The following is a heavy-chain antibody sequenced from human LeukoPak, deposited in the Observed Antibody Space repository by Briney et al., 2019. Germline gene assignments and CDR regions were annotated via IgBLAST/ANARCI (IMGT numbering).Heavy chain of an antibody. J-gene: IGHJ4*02. V-gene: IGHV4-4*02. CDR2: IYHSGNT. CDR3: ARNGDSSSVVD. D-gene: IGHD4-17*01. Sequence: PSENLSLTCAVSGGSISSGNWWSWIRQTPGKGLEWIGEIYHSGNTVYNPPLKSRVTVSVDNSKNQFSLRLTSVTAADTAVYYCARNGDSSSVVDWGQGTLVTVSS. CDR1: GGSISSGNW.